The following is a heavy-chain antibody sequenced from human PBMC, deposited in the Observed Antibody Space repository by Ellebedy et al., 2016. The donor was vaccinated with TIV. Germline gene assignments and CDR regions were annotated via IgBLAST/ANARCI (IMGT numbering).Heavy chain of an antibody. V-gene: IGHV3-21*01. Sequence: GESLKISXAASGFVFSDYWMSWVRQVPGRGLEWVASMSSTTTYTFYADSVRGRFTISRDNANNLLSLQMNNLRAEDTAVYYCASGESGSYYNWFDPWGQGTLVTVSS. CDR3: ASGESGSYYNWFDP. CDR2: MSSTTTYT. CDR1: GFVFSDYW. D-gene: IGHD3-10*01. J-gene: IGHJ5*02.